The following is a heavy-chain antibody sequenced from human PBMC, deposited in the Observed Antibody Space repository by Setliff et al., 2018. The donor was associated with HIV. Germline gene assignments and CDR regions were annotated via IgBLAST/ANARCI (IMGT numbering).Heavy chain of an antibody. CDR3: ARMQRDNHYGGPDVS. V-gene: IGHV1-69*10. CDR1: GGSFRSAA. D-gene: IGHD3-10*01. J-gene: IGHJ4*02. Sequence: SVKVSCKPSGGSFRSAAINWVRQAPGQGPEWMGGIILKLGTTNSAQRFRGRVAFTADTSTNTASMELTGLRSDDTAICYCARMQRDNHYGGPDVSWGQGTLVTVSA. CDR2: IILKLGTT.